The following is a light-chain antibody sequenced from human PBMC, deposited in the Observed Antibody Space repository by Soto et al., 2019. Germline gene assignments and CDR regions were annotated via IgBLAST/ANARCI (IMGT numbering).Light chain of an antibody. J-gene: IGKJ1*01. CDR1: QSISDW. V-gene: IGKV1-5*03. CDR2: KAS. Sequence: DIQMTQSPSTLSASVGDRVTITCRASQSISDWLAWYQQKPGKAPKLLIYKASSLESGVPSRFSGSGSGTEFTLTISSLQPDDFVTYYCQQYNNLWTFGQGTKVEIK. CDR3: QQYNNLWT.